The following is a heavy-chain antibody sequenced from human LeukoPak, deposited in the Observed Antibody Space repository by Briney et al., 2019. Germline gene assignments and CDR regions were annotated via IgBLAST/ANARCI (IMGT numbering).Heavy chain of an antibody. V-gene: IGHV1-18*01. D-gene: IGHD6-13*01. CDR2: ISAYNGNT. Sequence: ASVKVSCKASGYTFTSYGISWVRQAPGQGLEWIGWISAYNGNTNYAQKPQGRVTMTTDTSTSTAYMELRSLRSDDTAVYYCAATHAIAATQAEYFQHWGQGTLVTVSS. CDR3: AATHAIAATQAEYFQH. CDR1: GYTFTSYG. J-gene: IGHJ1*01.